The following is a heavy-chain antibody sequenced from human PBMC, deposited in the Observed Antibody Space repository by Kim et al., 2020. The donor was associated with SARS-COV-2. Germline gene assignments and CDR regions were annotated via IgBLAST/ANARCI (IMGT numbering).Heavy chain of an antibody. CDR3: ARDDTDDLSSSWYGDY. V-gene: IGHV3-11*04. CDR1: GFTFSDYY. Sequence: GGSLRLSCAASGFTFSDYYMSWIRQAPGKGLEWVSYISSSGSTIYYADSVKGRFTISRDNAKNSLYLQMNSLRAEDTAVYYCARDDTDDLSSSWYGDYWGQGTLVTVSS. J-gene: IGHJ4*02. CDR2: ISSSGSTI. D-gene: IGHD6-13*01.